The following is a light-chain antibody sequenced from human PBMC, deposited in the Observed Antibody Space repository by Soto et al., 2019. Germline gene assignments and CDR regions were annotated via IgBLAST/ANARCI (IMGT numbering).Light chain of an antibody. Sequence: EIVLTQSPGTLSLSPGERATLSCRASQSVSSSYLAWYQQKPGQAPRLLIYGASNRATGTPDRFSASGSGTDFTLTISRLEPEDFAVYYCQQYGSSPPYTFGQRTKLEIK. CDR1: QSVSSSY. CDR3: QQYGSSPPYT. J-gene: IGKJ2*01. V-gene: IGKV3-20*01. CDR2: GAS.